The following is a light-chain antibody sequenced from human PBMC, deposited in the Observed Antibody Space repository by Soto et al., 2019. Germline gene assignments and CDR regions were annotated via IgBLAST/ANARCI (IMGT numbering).Light chain of an antibody. CDR1: QTISNY. CDR3: QHGGA. V-gene: IGKV3-11*01. J-gene: IGKJ3*01. CDR2: DAS. Sequence: EILLTQSPATLSLSAGERATLSCRAGQTISNYLAWYQQKPGQAPRLLIYDASNRATDIPARFSGSGSGTDFTLTISSLEPEDFAVYYCQHGGAFGPGTKVEIK.